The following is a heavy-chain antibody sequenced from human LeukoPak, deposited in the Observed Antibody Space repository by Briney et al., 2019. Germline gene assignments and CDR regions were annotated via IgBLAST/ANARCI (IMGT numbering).Heavy chain of an antibody. CDR3: ARDLGAFDI. J-gene: IGHJ3*02. Sequence: GGPLRLSCAASGFTFSSYSMNWVRQAPGKGLEWVSYISSSSTIYYADSVKGRFTVSRDNAKNSLYLQMNSLRAEDTAVYYCARDLGAFDIWGQGTMVTVSS. V-gene: IGHV3-48*01. CDR2: ISSSSTI. D-gene: IGHD3-16*01. CDR1: GFTFSSYS.